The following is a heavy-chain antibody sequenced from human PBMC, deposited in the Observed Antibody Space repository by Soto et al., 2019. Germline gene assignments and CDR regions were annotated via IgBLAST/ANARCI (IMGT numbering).Heavy chain of an antibody. J-gene: IGHJ5*01. D-gene: IGHD5-12*01. V-gene: IGHV5-51*01. CDR1: GYTFIGYW. CDR2: IYPGDSDT. CDR3: VLQQKWPWVNS. Sequence: GESLKISCKGSGYTFIGYWIGWVRQMPGKGLEWMGIIYPGDSDTRYSPSFQGQVTISADKSISTAYLQWSSLRASDTAVYYCVLQQKWPWVNSWGQRSRVRVSS.